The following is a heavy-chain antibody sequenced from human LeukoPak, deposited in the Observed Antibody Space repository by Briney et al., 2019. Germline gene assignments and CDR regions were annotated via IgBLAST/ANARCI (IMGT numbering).Heavy chain of an antibody. CDR1: GFTVSSNY. J-gene: IGHJ5*02. Sequence: GGSLRLSCAASGFTVSSNYMSWVRQAPGKGLEWVSVIYSGGSTYYADSVKGRFTISRDNSKNTLYLQMNSLRAEDTAVYYCAREGYYGSGSYYNPYNWFDPWGQGTLVTVSS. D-gene: IGHD3-10*01. CDR2: IYSGGST. CDR3: AREGYYGSGSYYNPYNWFDP. V-gene: IGHV3-53*01.